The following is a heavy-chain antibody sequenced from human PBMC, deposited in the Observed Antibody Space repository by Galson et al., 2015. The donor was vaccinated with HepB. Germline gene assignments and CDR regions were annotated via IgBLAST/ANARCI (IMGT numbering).Heavy chain of an antibody. CDR2: IDGSGRST. Sequence: SLRLSCAASGFAFSNYDMSWVRQAPGKGLEWVSTIDGSGRSTLYADSVKGRFTISRDNSKNTLFLEMNSLGAVDTAVYYCAKPPDSSSAWYVDYWGQGTLVTVSS. V-gene: IGHV3-23*01. J-gene: IGHJ4*02. CDR1: GFAFSNYD. D-gene: IGHD6-19*01. CDR3: AKPPDSSSAWYVDY.